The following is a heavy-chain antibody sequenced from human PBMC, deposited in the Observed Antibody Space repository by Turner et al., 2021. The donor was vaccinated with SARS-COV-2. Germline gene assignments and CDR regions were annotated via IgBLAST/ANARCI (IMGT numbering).Heavy chain of an antibody. D-gene: IGHD3-22*01. J-gene: IGHJ3*02. CDR1: GFTFSSYG. CDR2: IWYDGSNK. Sequence: QVQLVESGGGVVPPGGSLRLSCAASGFTFSSYGLHWVRQAPGKGLEWVAVIWYDGSNKDYADSVKGRFTNSRDISKNTLYLQMNSLRAEDTAVYYCARDHYYDSSGYTLDAFDIWGQGTMVTISS. CDR3: ARDHYYDSSGYTLDAFDI. V-gene: IGHV3-33*01.